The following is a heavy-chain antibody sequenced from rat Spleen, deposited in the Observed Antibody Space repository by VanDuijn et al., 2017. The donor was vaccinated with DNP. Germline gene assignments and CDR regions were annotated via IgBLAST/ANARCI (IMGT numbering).Heavy chain of an antibody. D-gene: IGHD1-11*01. J-gene: IGHJ2*01. CDR2: ISTGGDYT. CDR1: GFTLRNYG. V-gene: IGHV5S14*01. Sequence: EVHLVESGGGLVQPGRSLKLTCAASGFTLRNYGMAWVRQTPTKGLEWVASISTGGDYTHYRDSVKGRFTLSRDNAKNTQYLQMNKLGSEDTAIYYCAKGPNYGGYSDYFDYWGQGVMVTVSS. CDR3: AKGPNYGGYSDYFDY.